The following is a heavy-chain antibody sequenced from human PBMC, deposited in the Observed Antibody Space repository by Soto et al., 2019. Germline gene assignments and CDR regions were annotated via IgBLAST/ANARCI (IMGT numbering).Heavy chain of an antibody. V-gene: IGHV3-23*01. Sequence: EVQLLESGGGLVQPGGSLRLSCAASGFTFSSYAMSWVRQAPGKGLEWVSAISGSGGSTYYADSVKGRFTISRDNSKNTLYLQMNSLRAEDTAVYYCSKDFAFISGRNTPADYWGQGTLVTVSS. D-gene: IGHD6-19*01. CDR3: SKDFAFISGRNTPADY. CDR1: GFTFSSYA. J-gene: IGHJ4*02. CDR2: ISGSGGST.